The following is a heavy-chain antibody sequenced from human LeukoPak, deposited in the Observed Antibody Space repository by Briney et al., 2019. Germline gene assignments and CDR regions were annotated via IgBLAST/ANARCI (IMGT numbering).Heavy chain of an antibody. D-gene: IGHD1-14*01. V-gene: IGHV3-53*01. J-gene: IGHJ4*02. Sequence: GGSLRLSCAASGFIVSSNYMSWVRQAPGKGPEWVSVIYSGGGTYYADSVKGRFTISRDNSKSTVYLQMNNVRAEDTAAYYCVRDTGLWGQGTLVTVSS. CDR1: GFIVSSNY. CDR3: VRDTGL. CDR2: IYSGGGT.